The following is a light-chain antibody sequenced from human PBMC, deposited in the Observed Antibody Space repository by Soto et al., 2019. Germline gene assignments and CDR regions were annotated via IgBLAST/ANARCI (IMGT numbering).Light chain of an antibody. J-gene: IGKJ1*01. V-gene: IGKV3-20*01. CDR2: GAS. Sequence: EFVLTQSPGTLSLSPGERAPLSCRASQSVSSSYLAWYQQKPGQAPRLLIYGASSRATGIPDRFSGSWSGTDFTLTISRLEPEDFAVYYCQQYGSSPTFGQGTKVDIK. CDR1: QSVSSSY. CDR3: QQYGSSPT.